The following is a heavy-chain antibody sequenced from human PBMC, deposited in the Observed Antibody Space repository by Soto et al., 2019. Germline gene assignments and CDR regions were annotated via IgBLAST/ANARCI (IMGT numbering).Heavy chain of an antibody. Sequence: QVQLVESGGGVVQPGRSLRLSCAASGFTFSSYGMHWVRQAPGKGLEWVAVISYDGSNKYYADSVKGRFTISRDNSKNTLYLQMNSLRAEDPAVYYCAKDREMATMVGDYWGQGTLVTVSS. CDR1: GFTFSSYG. CDR2: ISYDGSNK. CDR3: AKDREMATMVGDY. D-gene: IGHD5-12*01. J-gene: IGHJ4*02. V-gene: IGHV3-30*18.